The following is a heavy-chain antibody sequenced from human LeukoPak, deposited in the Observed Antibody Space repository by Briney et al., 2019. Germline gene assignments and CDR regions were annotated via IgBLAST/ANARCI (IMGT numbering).Heavy chain of an antibody. D-gene: IGHD3-10*01. CDR2: ISSSGSTI. Sequence: PGGSLRLSCAASGFTFSSYEMNWVRQAPGKGLEWVSYISSSGSTIYYADSVKGRFTISRDNAKNSLYLQMNSLRAEDTAVYYCASTPERLWFGELLSHYYYYYMDVWGKGTTVTISS. CDR1: GFTFSSYE. CDR3: ASTPERLWFGELLSHYYYYYMDV. V-gene: IGHV3-48*03. J-gene: IGHJ6*03.